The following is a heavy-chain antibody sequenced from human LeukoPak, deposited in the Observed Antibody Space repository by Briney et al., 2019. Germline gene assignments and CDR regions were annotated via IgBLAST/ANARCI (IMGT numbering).Heavy chain of an antibody. V-gene: IGHV4-39*07. Sequence: PSETLSLTCTVSGGSLSSGSYFWGWIRQPPGKGLEWIGSIYYSGSPYYSPSLKSRVTMSVDTSKNQFSLKLSSVTAADTAVYYCARDRQQLVRGDYFDYWGQGTLVTVSS. CDR2: IYYSGSP. CDR3: ARDRQQLVRGDYFDY. D-gene: IGHD6-13*01. J-gene: IGHJ4*02. CDR1: GGSLSSGSYF.